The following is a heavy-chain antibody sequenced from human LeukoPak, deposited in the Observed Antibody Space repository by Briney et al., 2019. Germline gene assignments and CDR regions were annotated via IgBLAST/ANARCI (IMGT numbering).Heavy chain of an antibody. CDR3: ARGRYDSTGDYSYYYMDV. D-gene: IGHD3-22*01. CDR2: INHSGST. Sequence: PSETLSLTCAVYGGSFSGYYWSWIRQPPGKGLEWIGEINHSGSTNYNPSLKSRVTISVDTSKNQFSLKLSSVTAADTAVYYCARGRYDSTGDYSYYYMDVWGKGTTVTVSS. CDR1: GGSFSGYY. J-gene: IGHJ6*03. V-gene: IGHV4-34*01.